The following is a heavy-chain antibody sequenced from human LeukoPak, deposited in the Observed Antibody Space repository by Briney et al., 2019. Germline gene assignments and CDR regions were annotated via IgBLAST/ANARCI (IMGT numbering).Heavy chain of an antibody. CDR2: IYPGDSDT. Sequence: GESLQISCKGSGYRFTSYWIGWVRQMPGKGLEWMGIIYPGDSDTRYSPSFQGQVTISADKSISTAYLQWSSLKASDTAMYYCASTPYYYDSSGYYFDYWGQGTLVTVSS. CDR1: GYRFTSYW. V-gene: IGHV5-51*01. CDR3: ASTPYYYDSSGYYFDY. J-gene: IGHJ4*02. D-gene: IGHD3-22*01.